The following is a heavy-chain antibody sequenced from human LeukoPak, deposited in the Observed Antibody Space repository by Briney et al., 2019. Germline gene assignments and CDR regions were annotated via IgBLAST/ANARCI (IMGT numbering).Heavy chain of an antibody. D-gene: IGHD6-13*01. CDR2: ISGGGSST. V-gene: IGHV3-23*01. Sequence: GGSLRLSCAASGFTFSSYAMSWVRQAPGKGLEWVSGISGGGSSTYDADSVMGRFTISRDNSKNTLYLQTNSLRAEDTALYYCARGRIAAAGNFDYWGQGTLVTVSS. J-gene: IGHJ4*02. CDR3: ARGRIAAAGNFDY. CDR1: GFTFSSYA.